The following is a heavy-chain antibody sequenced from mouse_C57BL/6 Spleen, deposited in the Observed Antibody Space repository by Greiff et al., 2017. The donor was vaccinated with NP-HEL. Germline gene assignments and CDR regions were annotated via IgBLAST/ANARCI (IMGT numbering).Heavy chain of an antibody. Sequence: DVHLVESGGGLVKPGGSLKLSCAASGFTFSSYAMSWVRQTPEKRLEWVATISDGGSYTYYPDNVKGRFTISRDNAKNNLYLQMSHLKSEDTAMYYCARKFPELTFYAMDYWGQGTSVTVSS. CDR1: GFTFSSYA. CDR3: ARKFPELTFYAMDY. J-gene: IGHJ4*01. V-gene: IGHV5-4*01. CDR2: ISDGGSYT. D-gene: IGHD4-1*01.